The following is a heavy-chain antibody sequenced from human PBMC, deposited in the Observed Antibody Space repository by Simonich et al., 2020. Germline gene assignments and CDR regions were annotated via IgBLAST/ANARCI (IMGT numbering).Heavy chain of an antibody. CDR1: GFPFRSYS. CDR2: ISSSSSYI. J-gene: IGHJ6*02. V-gene: IGHV3-21*01. Sequence: VQLVESGGGLVKPGGSLRLSCAASGFPFRSYSRNWVRQVPGKGLEWVSSISSSSSYIYYADSVKRRFTISRENAKNSLYLQMNSLRAEDTAVYYCARWIAVAGTGAYGMDVWGQGTTVTVSS. D-gene: IGHD6-19*01. CDR3: ARWIAVAGTGAYGMDV.